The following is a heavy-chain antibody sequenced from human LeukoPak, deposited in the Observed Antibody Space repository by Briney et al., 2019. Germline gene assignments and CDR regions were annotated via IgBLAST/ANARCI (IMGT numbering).Heavy chain of an antibody. CDR1: GASITSYY. CDR2: IYYSGST. V-gene: IGHV4-59*01. Sequence: SETLSLTCTVSGASITSYYWSWIRQPPGKGLEWIGYIYYSGSTKYNPSLKSRVTISVDTSKNQFSLKLSSVTAADTAVYYCARDLWFGFQYGMDVWGQGTTVTVSS. J-gene: IGHJ6*02. D-gene: IGHD3-10*01. CDR3: ARDLWFGFQYGMDV.